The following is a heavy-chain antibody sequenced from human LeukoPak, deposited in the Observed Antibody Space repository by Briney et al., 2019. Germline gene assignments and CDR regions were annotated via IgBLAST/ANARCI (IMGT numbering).Heavy chain of an antibody. CDR2: INRDGSRT. J-gene: IGHJ4*02. CDR3: VRELGDYYDSSGSFGY. CDR1: GFTFSNYW. D-gene: IGHD3-22*01. Sequence: PGGSLRLSCAASGFTFSNYWIHWVRQGSGKGLEWVSRINRDGSRTFYADSVKGRFTISRDNAKNTLYLQMTSLRAEDTAVYYCVRELGDYYDSSGSFGYWGQGTLVTVPS. V-gene: IGHV3-74*01.